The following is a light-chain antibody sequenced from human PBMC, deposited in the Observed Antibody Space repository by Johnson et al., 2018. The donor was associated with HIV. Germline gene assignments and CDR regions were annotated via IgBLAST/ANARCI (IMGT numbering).Light chain of an antibody. V-gene: IGLV1-51*02. J-gene: IGLJ1*01. CDR2: ENN. CDR3: GTWDSSLSAFNYV. CDR1: SSNIGNNY. Sequence: QSVLTQPPSVSAAPGQKVTISCSGSSSNIGNNYVSWYQQFPGTAPKLLIYENNKRPSGIPDRFSGSKSGTSATLGITGLPTGAEADYYCGTWDSSLSAFNYVFGTGTKVTVL.